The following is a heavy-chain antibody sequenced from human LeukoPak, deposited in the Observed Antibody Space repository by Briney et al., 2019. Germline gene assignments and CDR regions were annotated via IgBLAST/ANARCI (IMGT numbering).Heavy chain of an antibody. D-gene: IGHD6-6*01. J-gene: IGHJ4*02. CDR1: GASISSYY. CDR3: ARRVSSSSSGYDY. Sequence: PSETLSLTCTVSGASISSYYWSWIRQPPGKGLEWIGFIHYSGSTNYNPSLKSRVTISVDTSKNQFSLKLTSVTAADTAVYYCARRVSSSSSGYDYWGQGTLVTVSS. CDR2: IHYSGST. V-gene: IGHV4-59*08.